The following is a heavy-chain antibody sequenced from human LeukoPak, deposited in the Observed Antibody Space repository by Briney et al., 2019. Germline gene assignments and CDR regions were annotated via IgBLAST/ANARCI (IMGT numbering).Heavy chain of an antibody. Sequence: PGGSLRLSCVASGFTFSSYAMHWVRQAPGKGLEWVALISYDGTNKYYADSLKGRFTISRDNSENTLYLQMNSLRAKDTAVYYCARGDRAASGFDYWGQGALVTVST. V-gene: IGHV3-30*03. D-gene: IGHD2-15*01. J-gene: IGHJ4*02. CDR1: GFTFSSYA. CDR2: ISYDGTNK. CDR3: ARGDRAASGFDY.